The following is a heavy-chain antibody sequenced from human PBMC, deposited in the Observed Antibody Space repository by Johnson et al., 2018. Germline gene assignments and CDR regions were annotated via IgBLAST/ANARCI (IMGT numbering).Heavy chain of an antibody. CDR2: ISGSGGST. Sequence: VQLVQSGGGLVQXGGSLRLSCAASGFTFSSYAMSWVRQAPGKGLEGVSAISGSGGSTNYADSVKGRFTISRDNSKNTLYLQMNSLRAEDTAVYYCAKDREQWLVMSRAEYFQHWGQGTLVTVSS. CDR3: AKDREQWLVMSRAEYFQH. CDR1: GFTFSSYA. J-gene: IGHJ1*01. D-gene: IGHD6-19*01. V-gene: IGHV3-23*04.